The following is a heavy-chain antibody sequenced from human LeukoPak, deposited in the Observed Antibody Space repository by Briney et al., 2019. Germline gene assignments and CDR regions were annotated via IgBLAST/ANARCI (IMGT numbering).Heavy chain of an antibody. Sequence: GRSLRLSCAASGFTFSSYGMHWVRQAPGKGLEWVAGLSYDGSYKYYADSVKGRFTISRDNSKNTLDLQLNSLRVEDSAVYYCARPYINTVTAFDYWGQGTLVTVSS. CDR3: ARPYINTVTAFDY. CDR1: GFTFSSYG. D-gene: IGHD4-17*01. CDR2: LSYDGSYK. V-gene: IGHV3-30*03. J-gene: IGHJ4*02.